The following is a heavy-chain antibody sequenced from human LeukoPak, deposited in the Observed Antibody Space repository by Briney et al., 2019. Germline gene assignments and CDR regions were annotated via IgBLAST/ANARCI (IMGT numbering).Heavy chain of an antibody. J-gene: IGHJ5*02. CDR1: GFTFSSYA. CDR3: ARVRGESPRWFDP. CDR2: ISGSGGST. Sequence: PGGSLRLSCAASGFTFSSYAKSWVRQAPGKGLEWVSGISGSGGSTYYADSVKGRFTISRDNAKNTLYLQMNSLRAEDTAVYYCARVRGESPRWFDPWGQGTLVTVSS. D-gene: IGHD3-10*01. V-gene: IGHV3-23*01.